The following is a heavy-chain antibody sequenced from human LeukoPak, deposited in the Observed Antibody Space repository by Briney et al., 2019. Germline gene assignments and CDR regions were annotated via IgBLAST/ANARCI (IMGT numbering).Heavy chain of an antibody. CDR3: ARQYAVPAANDY. Sequence: PGGSLRLSXKGSGYSFTSYWIGWVRQMPGKGVEWMGIIYPGDSDTRYSPSFQGQVTISADKSISTAYLQWSSLKASDTAMYYCARQYAVPAANDYWGQGTLVTVSS. D-gene: IGHD2-2*01. J-gene: IGHJ4*02. CDR1: GYSFTSYW. CDR2: IYPGDSDT. V-gene: IGHV5-51*01.